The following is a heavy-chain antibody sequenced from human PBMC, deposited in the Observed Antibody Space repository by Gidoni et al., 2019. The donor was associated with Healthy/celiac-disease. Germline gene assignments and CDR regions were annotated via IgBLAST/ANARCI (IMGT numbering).Heavy chain of an antibody. Sequence: QITLQESGPTLLNPTQTLPLTCTFSGFSLSTSGVGVGWIRQPPGKALEWLALIYWDDDKRYSPSLKSRLTINKETSKNQVVLTMTNMDPVDTATYYCAHSPRITMVRGVEYSYWGQGTLVTVSS. D-gene: IGHD3-10*01. CDR1: GFSLSTSGVG. CDR3: AHSPRITMVRGVEYSY. V-gene: IGHV2-5*02. CDR2: IYWDDDK. J-gene: IGHJ4*02.